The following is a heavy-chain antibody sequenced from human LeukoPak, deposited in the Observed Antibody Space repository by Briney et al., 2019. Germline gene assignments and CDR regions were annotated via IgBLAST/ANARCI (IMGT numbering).Heavy chain of an antibody. J-gene: IGHJ4*02. V-gene: IGHV4-61*01. CDR3: ARDSTNTFDW. CDR2: ICHSGST. D-gene: IGHD5/OR15-5a*01. CDR1: GDSVSRSYC. Sequence: PSETLSLTCTVSGDSVSRSYCWSWIRQPPGKGLEWIGYICHSGSTNYNPSLKSRVTISMDTSKNQFSLRLSSVTAADTAVYYCARDSTNTFDWWGRGTLVPVSS.